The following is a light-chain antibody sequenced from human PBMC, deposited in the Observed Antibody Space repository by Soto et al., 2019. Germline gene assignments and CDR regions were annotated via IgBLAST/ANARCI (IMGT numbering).Light chain of an antibody. V-gene: IGLV2-14*01. CDR3: SSYTSTSTSYV. CDR2: DVS. Sequence: QSALTQPASVSGSPGQSITISCTGTSSDFGGYNYVSWYQQHPGKAPKLMIYDVSYRPSGVSNRFSGSKSGITASLTISGLQAEDEADYYCSSYTSTSTSYVFGTGTKVTVL. J-gene: IGLJ1*01. CDR1: SSDFGGYNY.